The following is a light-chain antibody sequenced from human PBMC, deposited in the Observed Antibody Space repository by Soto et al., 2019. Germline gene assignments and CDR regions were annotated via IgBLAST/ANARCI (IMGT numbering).Light chain of an antibody. V-gene: IGKV2-24*01. CDR1: QSLVHSDGNTY. J-gene: IGKJ1*01. CDR3: MQATPLWT. CDR2: KTS. Sequence: IVMTQTPLSSPVSLGQPASISCRSSQSLVHSDGNTYLSWLHQRPGQPPRLLIYKTSNRFSGXPDRFSGSVAGTXFTXXIXRVEAEDVXXXXCMQATPLWTFGQGTKVEI.